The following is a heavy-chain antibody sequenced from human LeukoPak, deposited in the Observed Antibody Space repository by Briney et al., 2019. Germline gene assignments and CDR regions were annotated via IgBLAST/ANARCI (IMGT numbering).Heavy chain of an antibody. V-gene: IGHV3-30-3*02. J-gene: IGHJ4*02. CDR3: GKTMGAIDHDY. CDR2: ISYDGSNK. CDR1: GFTFSSYA. Sequence: PGGSLRLSCAASGFTFSSYAMHWVRQAPGKGLEWVAVISYDGSNKYYADSVKGRFTISRDNSKNTLYLQMNSLRAEDTAVYYCGKTMGAIDHDYWGQGTLVTVSS. D-gene: IGHD1-26*01.